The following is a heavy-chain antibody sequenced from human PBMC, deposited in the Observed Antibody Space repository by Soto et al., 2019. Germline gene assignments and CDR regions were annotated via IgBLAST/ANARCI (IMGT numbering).Heavy chain of an antibody. D-gene: IGHD3-10*01. CDR2: IYYSGST. CDR3: ARGRIRGATPGYYFDY. CDR1: GGSISSGGYC. Sequence: SQTLPLTCTVSGGSISSGGYCWSWIRQHPGKGLEWIGYIYYSGSTYYNPSLKSRVTISVDTSKNQFSLKLSSVTAADTAVYYCARGRIRGATPGYYFDYWG. J-gene: IGHJ4*01. V-gene: IGHV4-31*03.